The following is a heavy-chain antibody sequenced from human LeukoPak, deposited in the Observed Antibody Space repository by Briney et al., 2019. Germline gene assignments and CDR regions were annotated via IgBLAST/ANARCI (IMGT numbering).Heavy chain of an antibody. CDR3: TREIIVATDAWYFDL. CDR2: IAIAGDT. Sequence: GESLRLSCAAPEFTLSSHDMHWVRQVTGKGLEWVSAIAIAGDTYYAGSVKGRFTISRENAKNSLYLQMNSLRAGDTAVYYCTREIIVATDAWYFDLWGRGTLVTVSS. V-gene: IGHV3-13*04. CDR1: EFTLSSHD. D-gene: IGHD5-12*01. J-gene: IGHJ2*01.